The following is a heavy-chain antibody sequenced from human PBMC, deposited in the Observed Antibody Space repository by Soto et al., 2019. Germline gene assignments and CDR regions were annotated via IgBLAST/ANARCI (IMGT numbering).Heavy chain of an antibody. V-gene: IGHV1-8*01. CDR3: ARDHMVGGTTNGMDV. Sequence: GASVKVPCKASGYTFTTYDINWVRQATGQGLEWMGWMSSNRGNTGYAQKFQGRVTMTWNTSISTAYMELSSLESEDTGVYYCARDHMVGGTTNGMDVWGQGTTVTVSS. D-gene: IGHD1-26*01. CDR1: GYTFTTYD. J-gene: IGHJ6*02. CDR2: MSSNRGNT.